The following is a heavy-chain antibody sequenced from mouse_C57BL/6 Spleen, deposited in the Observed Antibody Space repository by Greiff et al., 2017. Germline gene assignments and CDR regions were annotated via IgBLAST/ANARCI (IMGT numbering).Heavy chain of an antibody. J-gene: IGHJ2*01. Sequence: EVHLVESGGGLVKPGGSLKLSCAASGFTFSDYGMHWVRQAPEKGLEWVAYISSGSSTIYYADTVKGRFTISRDNAKNTLFLQRTSLRSEDAAMYYCARGGHSNDGYFDYWGQGTTLTVSS. V-gene: IGHV5-17*01. CDR1: GFTFSDYG. D-gene: IGHD2-12*01. CDR3: ARGGHSNDGYFDY. CDR2: ISSGSSTI.